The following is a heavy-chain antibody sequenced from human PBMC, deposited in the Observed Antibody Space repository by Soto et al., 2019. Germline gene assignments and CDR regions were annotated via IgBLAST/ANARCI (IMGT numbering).Heavy chain of an antibody. CDR1: GGSFSGYY. Sequence: SETLSLTCAVYGGSFSGYYWGWIRQPPGKGLEWIGNIYYSGSTYYNPSLKSRVTISVDTSKNQFSLKLSSVTAADTAVYYCARHVNPWAQGAFDIWGQGTMVTVSS. D-gene: IGHD3-10*02. J-gene: IGHJ3*02. CDR3: ARHVNPWAQGAFDI. CDR2: IYYSGST. V-gene: IGHV4-34*01.